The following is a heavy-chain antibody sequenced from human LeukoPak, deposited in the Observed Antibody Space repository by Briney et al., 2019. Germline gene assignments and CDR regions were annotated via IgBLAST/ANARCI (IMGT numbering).Heavy chain of an antibody. D-gene: IGHD2-15*01. V-gene: IGHV1-3*01. J-gene: IGHJ4*02. CDR3: ARRAYCGRGRCYHFDY. Sequence: GASVNVSSKASGYTSTSYTMHWVRQTPGPRLERMGWINGGNDNTKNSQKLQGRVTITRDTSASTAYISLSSLRSEETAVYYCARRAYCGRGRCYHFDYWGQGTLVTVSS. CDR2: INGGNDNT. CDR1: GYTSTSYT.